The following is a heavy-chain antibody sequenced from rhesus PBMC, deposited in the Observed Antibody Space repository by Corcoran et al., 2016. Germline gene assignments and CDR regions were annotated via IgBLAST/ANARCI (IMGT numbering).Heavy chain of an antibody. V-gene: IGHV4-169*02. CDR1: GGSISSSY. D-gene: IGHD7-45*01. CDR2: IYGSGSST. CDR3: ASSTGTSFDY. J-gene: IGHJ4*01. Sequence: QLQLQESGPGLVKPSETLSVTCAVSGGSISSSYWSWIRQAPGKGLDGIGYIYGSGSSTNYNPSLKSRVTLSVDTSKNQLSLKLSSVTAADTAVYYCASSTGTSFDYWGQGVLVTVSS.